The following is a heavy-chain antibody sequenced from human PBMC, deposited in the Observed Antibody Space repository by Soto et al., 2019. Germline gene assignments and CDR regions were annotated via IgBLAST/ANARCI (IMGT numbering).Heavy chain of an antibody. CDR2: IYYSGTS. J-gene: IGHJ5*02. CDR3: ARLHCTHPGCIPLDP. CDR1: GGSISDDTYY. Sequence: SETLSLTCTVSGGSISDDTYYWGWIRQPPGKGLEWIGSIYYSGTSSYNPSLESRVTMSVDTSKKQLSLRLRSVTATDTAVYYCARLHCTHPGCIPLDPWGNGTLVTGSS. V-gene: IGHV4-39*01. D-gene: IGHD2-8*01.